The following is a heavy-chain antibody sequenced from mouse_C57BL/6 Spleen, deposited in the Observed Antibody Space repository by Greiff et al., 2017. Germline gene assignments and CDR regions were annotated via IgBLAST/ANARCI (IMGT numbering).Heavy chain of an antibody. Sequence: QVQLQQPGAELVRPGPSVKLSCKASGYTFTSYWMHWVKQRPGQGLEWIGVIDPSDSYTNYNQKFKGKATLTVDNSSSTAYMQLISLTSADSAVYYCARGGYGYDEGAYDFDDWGQGTTLTVSS. CDR1: GYTFTSYW. D-gene: IGHD2-2*01. CDR3: ARGGYGYDEGAYDFDD. J-gene: IGHJ2*01. CDR2: IDPSDSYT. V-gene: IGHV1-59*01.